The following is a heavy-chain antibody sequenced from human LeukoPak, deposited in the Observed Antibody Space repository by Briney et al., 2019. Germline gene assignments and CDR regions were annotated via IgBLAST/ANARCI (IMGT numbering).Heavy chain of an antibody. D-gene: IGHD2-15*01. V-gene: IGHV5-51*01. CDR2: IYPGDSDT. CDR3: ARLQTLYCSGGGCYSGGYYFDY. J-gene: IGHJ4*02. CDR1: GYSFTSYW. Sequence: GESLKISCKGSGYSFTSYWIGWVRQMPGKGLEWMGIIYPGDSDTRYSPSFQGQVTISADKSISTAYLQWSSLKASDTAMYYCARLQTLYCSGGGCYSGGYYFDYWGQGTLVTVSS.